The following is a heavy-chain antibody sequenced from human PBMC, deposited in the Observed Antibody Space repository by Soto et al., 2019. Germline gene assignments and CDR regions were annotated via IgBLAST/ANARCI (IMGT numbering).Heavy chain of an antibody. CDR2: MSHSGGT. CDR1: GGFVSSGSYY. J-gene: IGHJ3*02. Sequence: QVQLQQWGAGLLKPSETLSLTCAVYGGFVSSGSYYWSWIRQPPGKGLAWIGEMSHSGGTHFNPSLNSRAAIAVDTFKNHFSLKMGAVTAADTALYYCARVERGTATTVVDAFDIWGPGTMVTVSS. D-gene: IGHD1-1*01. V-gene: IGHV4-34*01. CDR3: ARVERGTATTVVDAFDI.